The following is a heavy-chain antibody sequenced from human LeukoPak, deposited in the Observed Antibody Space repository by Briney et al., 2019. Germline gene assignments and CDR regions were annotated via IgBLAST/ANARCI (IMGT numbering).Heavy chain of an antibody. CDR1: GFTFNSYT. CDR2: ISRSGSYI. D-gene: IGHD2-21*02. V-gene: IGHV3-21*01. J-gene: IGHJ4*02. CDR3: ASRNVVVTASPFDY. Sequence: GGSLRLSCAASGFTFNSYTMSWVRQAPGKGREWVSSISRSGSYIYYADSVKGRFTISRDNAKNSLFLQMNSLRAGDTAVYYCASRNVVVTASPFDYWGQETLVTVSS.